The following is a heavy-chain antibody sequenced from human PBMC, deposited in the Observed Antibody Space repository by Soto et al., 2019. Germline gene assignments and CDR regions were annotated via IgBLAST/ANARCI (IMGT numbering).Heavy chain of an antibody. V-gene: IGHV3-21*01. J-gene: IGHJ6*02. CDR2: ISSSSSYI. CDR1: GLTFSSYS. D-gene: IGHD2-2*01. CDR3: ARSSVVVPAAHYYYYGMDV. Sequence: GGSLRLSCAASGLTFSSYSMNWVRQAPGKGLEWVSSISSSSSYIYYADSVKGRFTISRDNAKNSLYLQMNSLRAEDTAVYYCARSSVVVPAAHYYYYGMDVWRQGTTVTVS.